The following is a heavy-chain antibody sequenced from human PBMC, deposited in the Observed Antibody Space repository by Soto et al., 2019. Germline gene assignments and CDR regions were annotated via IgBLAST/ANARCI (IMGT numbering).Heavy chain of an antibody. CDR3: ARDLAYYDSCVDFDY. D-gene: IGHD3-22*01. CDR2: ISSSDSVI. J-gene: IGHJ4*02. V-gene: IGHV3-11*01. Sequence: GGSLRLSCAASGFTFSDSYMNWVRQAPGEGLEWVSYISSSDSVIYYSDSVKGRFIISRDNAKNALYLQMNSLRAEDTAVYYCARDLAYYDSCVDFDYWGQGTLVTVSS. CDR1: GFTFSDSY.